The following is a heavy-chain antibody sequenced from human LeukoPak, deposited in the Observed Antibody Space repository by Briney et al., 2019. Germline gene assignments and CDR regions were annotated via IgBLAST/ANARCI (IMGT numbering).Heavy chain of an antibody. CDR3: ARRYCSSTSCYYFDY. CDR1: GGTFSSYA. V-gene: IGHV1-69*13. Sequence: SVKVPCKASGGTFSSYAISWVRQAPGQGLEWMGGIIPIFGTANYAQKFQGRVTITADESTSTAYMELSSLRSEDTAVYYCARRYCSSTSCYYFDYWGQGTLVTVSS. CDR2: IIPIFGTA. J-gene: IGHJ4*02. D-gene: IGHD2-2*01.